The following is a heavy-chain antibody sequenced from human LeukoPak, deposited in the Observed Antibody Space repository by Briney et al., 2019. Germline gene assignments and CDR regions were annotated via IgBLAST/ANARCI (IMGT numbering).Heavy chain of an antibody. CDR3: ARDPQINAFDI. CDR2: IYSGGNT. J-gene: IGHJ3*02. V-gene: IGHV3-66*01. CDR1: GFTVSNSY. Sequence: GGSLRLSCAASGFTVSNSYVSWVRQAPGKGLEWVSVIYSGGNTYYADSVKGRFTISRDNAKNTLYLQMSSLRAEDTAVYYCARDPQINAFDIWGQGTMVTVSS.